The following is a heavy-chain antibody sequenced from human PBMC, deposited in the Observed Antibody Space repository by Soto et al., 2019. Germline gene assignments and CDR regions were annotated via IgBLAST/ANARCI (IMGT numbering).Heavy chain of an antibody. CDR1: GFTFSSHA. CDR3: AKDLQFSGWLSAQTFDY. D-gene: IGHD6-19*01. J-gene: IGHJ4*02. V-gene: IGHV3-23*01. Sequence: EVQLLESGGGLVQPGGSLRLSCAVSGFTFSSHAMSWVRQAPGQGLECVSSITGSGDSTYYADSVKGRLTISRDKSKSTLYLQMNSLRAEDTAVYYCAKDLQFSGWLSAQTFDYWGQGTQVTVSS. CDR2: ITGSGDST.